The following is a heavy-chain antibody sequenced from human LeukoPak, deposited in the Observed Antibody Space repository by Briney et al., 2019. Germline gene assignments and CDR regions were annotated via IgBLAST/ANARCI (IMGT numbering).Heavy chain of an antibody. CDR2: ISYDGSNK. Sequence: GGSLRLSCAASGFTFSSYAMHWVRRAPGKGLEWVAVISYDGSNKYYADSVKGRFTISRDNSKNTLYLQMNGLRAEDTAVYYCARGETYYYDSSGYYLFDYWGQGTLVTVSS. CDR1: GFTFSSYA. V-gene: IGHV3-30-3*01. D-gene: IGHD3-22*01. CDR3: ARGETYYYDSSGYYLFDY. J-gene: IGHJ4*02.